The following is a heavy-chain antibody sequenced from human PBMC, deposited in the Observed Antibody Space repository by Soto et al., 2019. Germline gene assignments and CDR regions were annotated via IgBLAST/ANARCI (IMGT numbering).Heavy chain of an antibody. Sequence: GGSLRLSCAASGFTFSSYEMNWVRQAPGKGLEWVSYISSSGSTIYYADSVKGRFTISRDNAKNSLYLQMNSLRAEDTAVYYCARVQLESWGERSGPKDYWGQGTLVTVSS. CDR1: GFTFSSYE. J-gene: IGHJ4*02. CDR3: ARVQLESWGERSGPKDY. D-gene: IGHD3-16*01. V-gene: IGHV3-48*03. CDR2: ISSSGSTI.